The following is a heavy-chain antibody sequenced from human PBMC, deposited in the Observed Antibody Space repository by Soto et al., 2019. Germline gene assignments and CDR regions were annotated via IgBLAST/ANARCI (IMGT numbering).Heavy chain of an antibody. J-gene: IGHJ4*02. Sequence: EVQLLESGGGLVQPGGSLRLSCAASGFTFSSYAMSWVRQAPGKGLEWVSAISGSGGSTYYADSVKGRFTISRDNSKNTRYLQMNSLRAEETAVYDCASPVYHNGGLWFGAFDYWGQGTLVTVSS. V-gene: IGHV3-23*01. D-gene: IGHD3-10*01. CDR3: ASPVYHNGGLWFGAFDY. CDR2: ISGSGGST. CDR1: GFTFSSYA.